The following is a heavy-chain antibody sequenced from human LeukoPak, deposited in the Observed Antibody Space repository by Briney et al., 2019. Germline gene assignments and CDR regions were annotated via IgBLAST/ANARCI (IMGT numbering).Heavy chain of an antibody. Sequence: SETLSLTCTVSGGSVSDYYWSWIRQSPGKGLEWIGYIYYTGSTSYNPSLKSRVTISVDTSKNQFSLKLSSVTAADTAVYYCARGGYSNYYYYMDVWGKGTTVTVSS. J-gene: IGHJ6*03. D-gene: IGHD4-11*01. V-gene: IGHV4-59*02. CDR2: IYYTGST. CDR3: ARGGYSNYYYYMDV. CDR1: GGSVSDYY.